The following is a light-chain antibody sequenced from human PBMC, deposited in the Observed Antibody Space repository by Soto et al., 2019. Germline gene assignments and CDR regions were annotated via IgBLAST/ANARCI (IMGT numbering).Light chain of an antibody. J-gene: IGKJ4*01. Sequence: IQMTQSPSSLSASLGDRFTITCLASQSISSYLNWYQQKPGKAPKLLIYDASSLESGVPSRFSGSASGTEFTLTISSLQPEDFATYYCQQVSGYPLNFGGGTKVDI. CDR1: QSISSY. CDR2: DAS. CDR3: QQVSGYPLN. V-gene: IGKV1-13*02.